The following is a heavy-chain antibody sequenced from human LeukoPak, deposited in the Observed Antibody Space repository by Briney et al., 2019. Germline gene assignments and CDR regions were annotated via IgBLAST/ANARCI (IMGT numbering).Heavy chain of an antibody. CDR3: ARPIVADFYYGLDV. J-gene: IGHJ6*04. CDR2: ISSGSTYI. Sequence: GGSLRLSCAASGFTFSSYSMNWVRQAPGKGLEWVASISSGSTYIHYADSVKGRFTISRDNAKNSLYLQMNSLRAEDTAVYYCARPIVADFYYGLDVWGKGTTVTVSS. CDR1: GFTFSSYS. V-gene: IGHV3-21*06. D-gene: IGHD6-13*01.